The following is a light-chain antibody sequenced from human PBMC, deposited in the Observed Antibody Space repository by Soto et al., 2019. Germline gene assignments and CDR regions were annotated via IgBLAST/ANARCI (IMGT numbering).Light chain of an antibody. CDR2: SNN. V-gene: IGLV1-44*01. CDR1: SSNIGSNT. Sequence: QSVLTQPPSASGTPGQRVTGSCSGSSSNIGSNTVNWYQQLPGTAPKLLIYSNNQRPSGVPDRFSGSKSGTSASLAISGLQSEDEADYFCAAWDDSLNGPVFGGGTKVTVL. CDR3: AAWDDSLNGPV. J-gene: IGLJ3*02.